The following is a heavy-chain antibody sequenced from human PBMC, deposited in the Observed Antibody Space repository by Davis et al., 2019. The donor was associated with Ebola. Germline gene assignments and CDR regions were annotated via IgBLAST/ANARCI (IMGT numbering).Heavy chain of an antibody. CDR2: ISQSGST. CDR3: ARDPSDTAMVNWYYYGMDV. D-gene: IGHD5-18*01. Sequence: MPGGSLRLSCAVSGDSISSSNWWCWVRQPPGKGLEWIGEISQSGSTNYNPSLKSRVTISVDKSKNQFSLKLSSVTAADTAVYYCARDPSDTAMVNWYYYGMDVWGQGTTVTVSS. V-gene: IGHV4-4*02. CDR1: GDSISSSNW. J-gene: IGHJ6*02.